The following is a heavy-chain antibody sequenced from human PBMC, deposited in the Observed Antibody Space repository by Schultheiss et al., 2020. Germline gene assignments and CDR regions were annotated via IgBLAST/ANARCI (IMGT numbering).Heavy chain of an antibody. CDR1: GFTFSSCA. CDR2: ISSSSSYI. CDR3: ARELHDTALVTGAFDI. J-gene: IGHJ3*02. D-gene: IGHD5-18*01. Sequence: CAASGFTFSSCAMSWVRQAPGKGLEWVASISSSSSYIYYADSVKGRFTISRDNAKNSLYLQMNSLRAEDTAMYYCARELHDTALVTGAFDIWGQGTLVTVSS. V-gene: IGHV3-21*04.